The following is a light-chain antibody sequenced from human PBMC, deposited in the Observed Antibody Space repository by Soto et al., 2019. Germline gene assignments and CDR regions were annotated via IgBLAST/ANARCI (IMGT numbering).Light chain of an antibody. Sequence: DIQMTQSPSSLSASVGDRVNITCQASQDISNYLNWYQQKPGKAPKLMMYDASNLETGVPSRFSGSGSGTDFTFTISSLQPEDVATYYCQQYDNVPPLTFGGGPKVEIK. V-gene: IGKV1-33*01. CDR1: QDISNY. J-gene: IGKJ4*01. CDR3: QQYDNVPPLT. CDR2: DAS.